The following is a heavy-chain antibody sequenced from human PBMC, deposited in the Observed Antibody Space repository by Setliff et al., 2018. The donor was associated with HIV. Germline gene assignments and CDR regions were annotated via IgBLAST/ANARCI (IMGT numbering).Heavy chain of an antibody. CDR2: THSSGDT. J-gene: IGHJ4*02. CDR3: ARVPFTTGFDY. V-gene: IGHV4-4*07. CDR1: GASVSIYF. Sequence: SETLSLTCNVSGASVSIYFWVWIRQPAGKTLEWIGRTHSSGDTHYNPSLNSRVTMSLDTSKNQFSLEMTSVTAADTAVFYCARVPFTTGFDYWGQGSLVTVSS. D-gene: IGHD3-3*01.